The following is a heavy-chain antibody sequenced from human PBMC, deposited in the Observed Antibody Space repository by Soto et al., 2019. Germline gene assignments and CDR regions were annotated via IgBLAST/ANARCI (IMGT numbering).Heavy chain of an antibody. J-gene: IGHJ4*02. Sequence: EVQLVESGGGLIQPGGSLRLSCAASGFTVSSNYMSWVRQAPGKGREWVSVIYSGGSTYYADSVKGRFTISRDNSKNTVYLQMNSLRADDTAVYYCARIPGGQLGANYFDYWGQGTLVTVSS. D-gene: IGHD6-6*01. CDR2: IYSGGST. V-gene: IGHV3-53*01. CDR3: ARIPGGQLGANYFDY. CDR1: GFTVSSNY.